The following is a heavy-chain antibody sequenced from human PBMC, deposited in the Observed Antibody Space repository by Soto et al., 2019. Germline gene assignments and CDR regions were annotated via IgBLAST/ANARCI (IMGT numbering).Heavy chain of an antibody. D-gene: IGHD6-13*01. J-gene: IGHJ5*02. Sequence: QVQLVQSGAEVKKPGSSVKVSCKASGGTFSSYAISWVRQAPGQGLEWMGGIIPIFGTANYAQKFQGRVTITADESTSTAYIELSSLRSEDTAVYYCARDPEAVAAAGTISWFDPWGQGTLVTVSS. CDR1: GGTFSSYA. CDR2: IIPIFGTA. V-gene: IGHV1-69*12. CDR3: ARDPEAVAAAGTISWFDP.